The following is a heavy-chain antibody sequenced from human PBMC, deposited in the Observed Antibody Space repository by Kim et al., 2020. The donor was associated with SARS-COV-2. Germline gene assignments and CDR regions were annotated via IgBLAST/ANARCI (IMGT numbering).Heavy chain of an antibody. D-gene: IGHD3-10*01. Sequence: GGSLRLSCAGSRLTFSLYSLNWVRQAPGKGLEWVSSITISGNSIDYADSVKGRFTISRDNAKTSLSLQMHSLRVEDSGVYYCASRRGWGQGTLVTAPS. J-gene: IGHJ4*02. V-gene: IGHV3-21*01. CDR1: RLTFSLYS. CDR3: ASRRG. CDR2: ITISGNSI.